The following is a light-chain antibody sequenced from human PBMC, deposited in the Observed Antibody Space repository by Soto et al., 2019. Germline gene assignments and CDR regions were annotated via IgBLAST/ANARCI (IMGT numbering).Light chain of an antibody. CDR1: QSVPNNY. CDR2: GAS. V-gene: IGKV3-20*01. Sequence: EIVLTQSPGTLSLSPGERATLSCRASQSVPNNYLAWYQQKSGQAPRRLIFGASFRASGVPDRFSGSGSGTDFTPTISRLEPEDFAVYHCQQYGSSTTFGQGTKVEIK. CDR3: QQYGSSTT. J-gene: IGKJ1*01.